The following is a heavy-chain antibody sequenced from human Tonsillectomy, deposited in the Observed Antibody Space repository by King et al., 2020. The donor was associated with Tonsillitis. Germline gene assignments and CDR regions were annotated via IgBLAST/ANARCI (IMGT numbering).Heavy chain of an antibody. J-gene: IGHJ2*01. V-gene: IGHV1-58*02. CDR3: AASGYSSSWLSDWYFDL. D-gene: IGHD6-13*01. CDR1: GFTFTSSA. CDR2: IVVGSGNT. Sequence: QLVESGPEVKKPGTSVKVSCKASGFTFTSSAMQWVRQARGQRLEWIGWIVVGSGNTNYAQKFQERVTITRDMSTSTAYMELSSLRSEDTVVYYCAASGYSSSWLSDWYFDLWGRGTLVTVSS.